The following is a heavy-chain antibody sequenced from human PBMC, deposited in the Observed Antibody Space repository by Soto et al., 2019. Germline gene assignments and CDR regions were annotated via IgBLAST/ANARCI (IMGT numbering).Heavy chain of an antibody. D-gene: IGHD6-19*01. V-gene: IGHV1-2*04. CDR3: ARGSRIAVAGNPFSDY. CDR2: INPNSGDT. Sequence: ASVKVSCKASGYTFTSYYMHWVRQAPGQGLEWMGWINPNSGDTNYAQKFQGWVTMTRDTPISTAYMELSRLTFDDTAVYYCARGSRIAVAGNPFSDYWG. CDR1: GYTFTSYY. J-gene: IGHJ4*01.